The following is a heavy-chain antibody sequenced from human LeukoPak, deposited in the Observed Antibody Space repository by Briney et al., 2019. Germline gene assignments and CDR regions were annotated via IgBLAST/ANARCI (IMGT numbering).Heavy chain of an antibody. CDR1: GGSFSNYY. CDR2: ITHSGST. V-gene: IGHV4-34*01. Sequence: SETLSLTCAVYGGSFSNYYWTWIRQSPGKGLEWIGEITHSGSTNYNQSLKSRVTISEDASKSQFSLKLSSVTAADTAVYYCARGPTLEYDVLTGYYHFDSWGQGTLVTVSS. J-gene: IGHJ4*02. D-gene: IGHD3-9*01. CDR3: ARGPTLEYDVLTGYYHFDS.